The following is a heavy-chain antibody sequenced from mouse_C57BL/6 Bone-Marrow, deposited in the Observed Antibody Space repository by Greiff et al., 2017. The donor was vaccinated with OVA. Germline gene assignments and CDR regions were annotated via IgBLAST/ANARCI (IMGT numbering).Heavy chain of an antibody. J-gene: IGHJ3*01. CDR3: ARSGYYGSSYIAY. CDR2: IYPRSGNT. CDR1: GYTFTSYG. V-gene: IGHV1-81*01. Sequence: VQGVESGAELARPGASVKLSCKASGYTFTSYGISWVKQRTGQGLEWIGEIYPRSGNTYYNEKFKGKATLTADKSSSTAYMELRSLTSEDSAVYFCARSGYYGSSYIAYWGQGTLVTVSA. D-gene: IGHD1-1*01.